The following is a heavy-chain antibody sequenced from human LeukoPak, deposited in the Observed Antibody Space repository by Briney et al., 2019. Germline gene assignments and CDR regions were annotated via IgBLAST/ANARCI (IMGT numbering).Heavy chain of an antibody. Sequence: GRSLRLSCAASGFTFSSYAMHWVRQAPGKGLEWVAVISYDGSNKYYADSVKGRFTISGDNSKNTLYLQMNSLRAEDTAVYYCAREKSGSYFDYWGQGTLVTVS. V-gene: IGHV3-30-3*01. D-gene: IGHD1-26*01. CDR1: GFTFSSYA. CDR2: ISYDGSNK. CDR3: AREKSGSYFDY. J-gene: IGHJ4*02.